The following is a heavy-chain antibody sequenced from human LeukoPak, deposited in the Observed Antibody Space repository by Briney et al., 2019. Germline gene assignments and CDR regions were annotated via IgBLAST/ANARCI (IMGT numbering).Heavy chain of an antibody. CDR2: VYYTGST. Sequence: SETLSLTCTVSGGSISNYYWSWIRQPPGKGLEWIGYVYYTGSTNYNPSLRSRVTISVNTSKNQFSLNLSSVTAADTAVYYCARDSSDLDYWGQGTLVTVSS. D-gene: IGHD6-19*01. CDR1: GGSISNYY. V-gene: IGHV4-59*08. J-gene: IGHJ4*02. CDR3: ARDSSDLDY.